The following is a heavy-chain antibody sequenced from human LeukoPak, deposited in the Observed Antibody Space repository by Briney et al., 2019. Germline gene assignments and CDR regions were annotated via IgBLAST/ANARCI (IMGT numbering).Heavy chain of an antibody. D-gene: IGHD4-17*01. J-gene: IGHJ2*01. Sequence: SETLSLTCTVSGGSISSNYWSWIRQPPGKGLEWIGYIYYTGSTNYNPSLKGRVTISVDTSKNQFSLKLSSVTAADTAVYYCARGRDYAPDLWGRGTLVTVSS. V-gene: IGHV4-59*01. CDR2: IYYTGST. CDR1: GGSISSNY. CDR3: ARGRDYAPDL.